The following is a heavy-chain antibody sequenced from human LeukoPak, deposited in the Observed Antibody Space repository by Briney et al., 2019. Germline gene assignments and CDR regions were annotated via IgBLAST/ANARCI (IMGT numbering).Heavy chain of an antibody. D-gene: IGHD1-7*01. CDR1: GFTVSSNY. V-gene: IGHV3-21*01. CDR3: ARGVSGTLSWFDP. Sequence: PGGSLRLSCAASGFTVSSNYMSWVRQAPGKGLEWVSSISSSSSYIYCADSVKGRFTISRDNAKNSLYLQMNSLRAEDTAVYYCARGVSGTLSWFDPWGQGTLVTVSS. CDR2: ISSSSSYI. J-gene: IGHJ5*02.